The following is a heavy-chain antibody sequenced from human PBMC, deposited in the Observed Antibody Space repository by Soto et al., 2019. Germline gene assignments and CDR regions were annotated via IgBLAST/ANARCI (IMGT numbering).Heavy chain of an antibody. CDR3: AKGLSIQLWPNYDY. D-gene: IGHD5-18*01. V-gene: IGHV3-23*01. CDR2: ISASGGST. Sequence: SGGSLRLSCAASGFTFSSYAMSWVRQAPGKGLEWVSTISASGGSTYYADSVKGRFTFSRDNSKNTLSLQMNSLRAEDTAVYYCAKGLSIQLWPNYDYWGQGTPVTVSS. J-gene: IGHJ4*02. CDR1: GFTFSSYA.